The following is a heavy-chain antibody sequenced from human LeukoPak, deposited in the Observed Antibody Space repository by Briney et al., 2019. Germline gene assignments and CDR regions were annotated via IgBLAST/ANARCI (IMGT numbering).Heavy chain of an antibody. CDR2: MNPNSGNT. J-gene: IGHJ4*02. Sequence: ASVKVSCKASGYTFTSYDINWVRQATGQGLERMGWMNPNSGNTGYAQKFQGRVTITRNTSISTAYMELSSLRSEDTAVYYCARAGGIAARRDYYFDYWGQGTLVTVSS. V-gene: IGHV1-8*03. CDR1: GYTFTSYD. CDR3: ARAGGIAARRDYYFDY. D-gene: IGHD6-6*01.